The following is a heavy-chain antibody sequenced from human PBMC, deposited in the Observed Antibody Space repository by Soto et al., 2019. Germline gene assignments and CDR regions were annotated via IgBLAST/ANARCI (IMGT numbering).Heavy chain of an antibody. V-gene: IGHV3-48*04. CDR2: ISSSSSMI. CDR1: GFTFSRYN. Sequence: PGGSLRLSCAASGFTFSRYNMNWVRQAPGKGLEWVSYISSSSSMIYYADSVKGRFTISRDNAKNSLYLQMNSLRAEDTAVYYCARGLYSGSLIFDYWGQGTLVTVSS. J-gene: IGHJ4*02. D-gene: IGHD1-26*01. CDR3: ARGLYSGSLIFDY.